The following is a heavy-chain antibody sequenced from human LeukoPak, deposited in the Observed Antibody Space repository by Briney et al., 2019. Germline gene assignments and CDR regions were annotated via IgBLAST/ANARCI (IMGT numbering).Heavy chain of an antibody. CDR3: AREEDSSGYGLDY. CDR1: GFTFSSYG. J-gene: IGHJ4*02. V-gene: IGHV3-33*01. D-gene: IGHD3-22*01. Sequence: GGSLRLSCAASGFTFSSYGMHWVRQAPGKGLGRVAVIWYDGSNKYYADSVKGRFTISRDNSKNTLYLQMNSLRAEDTAVYYCAREEDSSGYGLDYWGQGTLVTVSS. CDR2: IWYDGSNK.